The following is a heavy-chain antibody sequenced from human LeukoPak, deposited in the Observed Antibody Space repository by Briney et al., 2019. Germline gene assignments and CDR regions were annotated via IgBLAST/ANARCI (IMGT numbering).Heavy chain of an antibody. Sequence: ASVKVSCKASGYTFTSYGISWVRQAPGQGLEWMGWISAYNGNTNYAQKLQGRVTMTTDTSTSTAYMELRSLRSDDTAVYYCAISDVDIVATIYYYYYMDVWGKGTTVTISS. CDR1: GYTFTSYG. V-gene: IGHV1-18*01. CDR3: AISDVDIVATIYYYYYMDV. CDR2: ISAYNGNT. J-gene: IGHJ6*03. D-gene: IGHD5-12*01.